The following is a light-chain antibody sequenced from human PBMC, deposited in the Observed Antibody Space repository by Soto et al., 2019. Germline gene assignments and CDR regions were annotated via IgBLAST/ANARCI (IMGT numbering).Light chain of an antibody. CDR1: SSDVGGYNY. J-gene: IGLJ1*01. CDR2: DVS. CDR3: SSYPSRSTLYA. V-gene: IGLV2-14*01. Sequence: QSVLTQPASVSGSPGQSITISCTGTSSDVGGYNYVSWYQQHPGKAPKLMIYDVSNRPSGVSNRFSGSKSGNTASLTISGLQAEDEADYYCSSYPSRSTLYACGTGNKVTVL.